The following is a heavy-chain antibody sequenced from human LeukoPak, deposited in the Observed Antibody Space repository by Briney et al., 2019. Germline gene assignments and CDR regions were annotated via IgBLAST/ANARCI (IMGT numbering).Heavy chain of an antibody. V-gene: IGHV4-34*01. Sequence: SETLSLTCAVYGGSFSSYYWSWIRQPPGKGLEWIGEINHSGSTNYNPSLKSRVTISVDTSKNQFSLKLSSVTAADTAVYYCARVYYYYYYYMDVWGKGTTVTVSS. J-gene: IGHJ6*03. CDR2: INHSGST. CDR3: ARVYYYYYYYMDV. D-gene: IGHD5/OR15-5a*01. CDR1: GGSFSSYY.